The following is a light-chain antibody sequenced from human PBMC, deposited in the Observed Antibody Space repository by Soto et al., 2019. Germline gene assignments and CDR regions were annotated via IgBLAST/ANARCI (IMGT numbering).Light chain of an antibody. CDR1: QSVSSNY. V-gene: IGKV3-20*01. CDR3: RQSGSSPPRRT. Sequence: EILLTQSPGTLSLSPGQRVTLSCRASQSVSSNYLAWYQHKPGQAPRLLIYGASNRATGIPDRFSGSGSGTDFTLTISRLEPEDFAVYYCRQSGSSPPRRTFGQGTKVEIK. J-gene: IGKJ1*01. CDR2: GAS.